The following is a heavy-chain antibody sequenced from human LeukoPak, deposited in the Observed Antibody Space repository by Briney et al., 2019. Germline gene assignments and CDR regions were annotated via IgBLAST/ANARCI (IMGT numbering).Heavy chain of an antibody. J-gene: IGHJ4*02. Sequence: PGGSLRLSCSASGFTFSSYAMHWVRQAPGKGLEYVSAISSNGGSTYYADSVKGRSTISRDNSKNTLYLQMNSLRAEDTAVYYCARDRAAGAFDYWGQGTLVTVSS. CDR2: ISSNGGST. CDR3: ARDRAAGAFDY. D-gene: IGHD6-13*01. CDR1: GFTFSSYA. V-gene: IGHV3-64*04.